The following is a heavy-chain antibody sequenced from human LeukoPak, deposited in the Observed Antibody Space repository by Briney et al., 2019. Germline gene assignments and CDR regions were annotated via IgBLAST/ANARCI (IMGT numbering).Heavy chain of an antibody. V-gene: IGHV3-30*04. CDR2: ISYDAKNK. Sequence: GSLRLSCAASGFTFTTYSMHWVRQAPGKGLEWVTLISYDAKNKYYADSVKGRFTISRDNSKNTLYLQMNSLRAEDTAVYYCAREDIVVVPAAMEVYYYYGMDVWGQGTTVTVSS. J-gene: IGHJ6*02. CDR3: AREDIVVVPAAMEVYYYYGMDV. CDR1: GFTFTTYS. D-gene: IGHD2-2*01.